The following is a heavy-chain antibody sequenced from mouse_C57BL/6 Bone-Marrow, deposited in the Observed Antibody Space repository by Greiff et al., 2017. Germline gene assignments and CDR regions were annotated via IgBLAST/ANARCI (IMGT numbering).Heavy chain of an antibody. J-gene: IGHJ2*01. CDR3: ARIAPTTLVATDYFDY. CDR1: GFSLSTFGMG. D-gene: IGHD1-1*01. Sequence: ESGPGILQPSQTLSLTCSFSGFSLSTFGMGVGWIRQPSGKGLEWLAHIWWDDDKYYNPALKSRLTISKDTSKNQVFLKIANVDTADTATYYCARIAPTTLVATDYFDYWGQGTTLTVSS. CDR2: IWWDDDK. V-gene: IGHV8-8*01.